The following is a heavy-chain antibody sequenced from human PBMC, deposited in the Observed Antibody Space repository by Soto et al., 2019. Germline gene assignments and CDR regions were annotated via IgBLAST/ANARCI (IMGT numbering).Heavy chain of an antibody. CDR1: GFSFSNYA. Sequence: GGSLTLSWVASGFSFSNYAMSWVRQAPGKGLEWVSAMSGSGGSTYYADSVKGRFTISRDSSKNTLYLQMNSLRAEDTGVYYCAKGGGSCCFASWGQGTLVTVSS. CDR3: AKGGGSCCFAS. D-gene: IGHD2-15*01. V-gene: IGHV3-23*01. CDR2: MSGSGGST. J-gene: IGHJ4*02.